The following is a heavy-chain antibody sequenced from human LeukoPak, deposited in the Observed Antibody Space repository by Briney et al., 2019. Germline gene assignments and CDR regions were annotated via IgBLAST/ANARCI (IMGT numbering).Heavy chain of an antibody. CDR3: AGVISWIQLWLRRAWFDP. D-gene: IGHD5-18*01. J-gene: IGHJ5*02. Sequence: PSETLSLTCAVYGGSFSGYYWSWIRQPPGKGLEWIGEINHSGSTNYNPSLKSRVTISVDTSKNQFSLKLSSVTAADTAVYYCAGVISWIQLWLRRAWFDPWGQGTLVTVFS. V-gene: IGHV4-34*01. CDR2: INHSGST. CDR1: GGSFSGYY.